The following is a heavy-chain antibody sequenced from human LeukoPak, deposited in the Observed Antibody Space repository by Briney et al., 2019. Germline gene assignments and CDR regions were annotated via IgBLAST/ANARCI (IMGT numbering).Heavy chain of an antibody. V-gene: IGHV1-8*01. CDR2: MNPNSGNT. CDR3: ARVSYYGSGSYSNWFDP. D-gene: IGHD3-10*01. J-gene: IGHJ5*02. Sequence: ASVKVSCKASGYTFTSYDINWVRQATGQGLEWMGWMNPNSGNTGYAQKFQGRVTMTRNTSISTAYMELSSLRSEDTAVYYCARVSYYGSGSYSNWFDPWGQGTLVTVSS. CDR1: GYTFTSYD.